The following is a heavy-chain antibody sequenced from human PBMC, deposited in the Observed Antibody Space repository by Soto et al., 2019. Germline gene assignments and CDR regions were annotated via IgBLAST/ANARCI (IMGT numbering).Heavy chain of an antibody. CDR1: GFTFSGSA. CDR3: TRLYCGRDCDFDA. V-gene: IGHV3-73*02. J-gene: IGHJ4*02. Sequence: EVQLVESGGGLVQPGGSLKLSCAASGFTFSGSAMHWVRQASGKGLEWVGRIRDKANSYATAYTASVKGRFTISWDDSKNTAYLQMNSLKTEDTAVYYCTRLYCGRDCDFDAWCQGTLVTVSS. CDR2: IRDKANSYAT. D-gene: IGHD2-21*02.